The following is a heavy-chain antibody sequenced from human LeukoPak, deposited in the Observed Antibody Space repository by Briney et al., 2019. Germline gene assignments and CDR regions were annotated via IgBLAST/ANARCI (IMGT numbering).Heavy chain of an antibody. D-gene: IGHD6-6*01. CDR1: GFTVSSNY. CDR2: IYSGGST. CDR3: ARGWARPGFDY. V-gene: IGHV3-53*01. Sequence: GGSLRLSCAASGFTVSSNYMSWVRQAPGKGLEWVSVIYSGGSTYYADSVKDRFTISRDNSKNTLYLQMNSLRAEDTTVYYCARGWARPGFDYWGQGTLVTVSS. J-gene: IGHJ4*02.